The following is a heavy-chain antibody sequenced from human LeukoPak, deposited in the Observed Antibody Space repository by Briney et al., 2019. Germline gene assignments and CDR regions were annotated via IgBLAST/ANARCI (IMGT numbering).Heavy chain of an antibody. CDR3: ARDFLAFTSIYGKDV. J-gene: IGHJ6*04. CDR2: IKQDGSEK. Sequence: GGSLRLSCAASGFTFSSYWMSWVRQAPGKGLEWVANIKQDGSEKYYVDSVKGRFTISRDNAKNSLYLQMNSLRAEDTAVYYCARDFLAFTSIYGKDVWGKGTTVTVSS. V-gene: IGHV3-7*03. CDR1: GFTFSSYW.